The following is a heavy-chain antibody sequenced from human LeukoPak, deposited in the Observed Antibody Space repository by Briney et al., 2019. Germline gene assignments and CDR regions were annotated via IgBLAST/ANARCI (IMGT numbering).Heavy chain of an antibody. Sequence: SETLSLTCAVYGGSFSGYYWSWIRQPPGKGLEWIGEINHSGSTNYNPSLKSRVTISVDTSKNQFSLKLSSVTAADTAVYHCARGVSYGSGSYYRSPFDYWGQGTLVTVSS. J-gene: IGHJ4*02. CDR3: ARGVSYGSGSYYRSPFDY. CDR2: INHSGST. D-gene: IGHD3-10*01. CDR1: GGSFSGYY. V-gene: IGHV4-34*01.